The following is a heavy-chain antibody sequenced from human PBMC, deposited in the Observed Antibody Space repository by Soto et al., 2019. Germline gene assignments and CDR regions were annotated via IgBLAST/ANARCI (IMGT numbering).Heavy chain of an antibody. V-gene: IGHV3-73*01. CDR3: MRVGSPYYYDY. J-gene: IGHJ4*02. CDR1: GFIFSGSA. Sequence: EVQLVESGGGLVQPGGSLKLSCAASGFIFSGSAVHWVRQASGKGLEWVGRILSKAGNYATAYPASMKGRFTISRDDSENTAFLQMHSLKTEDTAVYYCMRVGSPYYYDYWGQGTLVAVSS. CDR2: ILSKAGNYAT.